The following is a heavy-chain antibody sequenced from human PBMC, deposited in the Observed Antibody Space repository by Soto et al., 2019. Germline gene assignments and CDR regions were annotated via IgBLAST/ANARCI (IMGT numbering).Heavy chain of an antibody. CDR1: GYIFTGYS. D-gene: IGHD6-19*01. CDR2: IKPNSGDT. J-gene: IGHJ4*02. Sequence: AAVKVSCKASGYIFTGYSMHWVRQAPGQRLEWMGWIKPNSGDTNYTQKFQGWVTMTRDTSISTAYMELSRLRSDDTAVYYCATSRVSIAVAGETEYYFDYWGQGTLVTVSS. CDR3: ATSRVSIAVAGETEYYFDY. V-gene: IGHV1-2*04.